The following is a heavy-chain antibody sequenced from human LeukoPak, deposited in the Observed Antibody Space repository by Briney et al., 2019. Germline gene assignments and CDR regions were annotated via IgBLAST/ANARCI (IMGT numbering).Heavy chain of an antibody. Sequence: GGSLRLSCAASGITFSGYSMNWVRQAPGKGLEWVSSISSSSTYIYYADSVKGRFTISRDNAKNSLYLQMNSLRAEDTAVYYCASSLYGDYENYWGQGTLVTVSS. V-gene: IGHV3-21*01. J-gene: IGHJ4*02. CDR1: GITFSGYS. CDR3: ASSLYGDYENY. D-gene: IGHD4-17*01. CDR2: ISSSSTYI.